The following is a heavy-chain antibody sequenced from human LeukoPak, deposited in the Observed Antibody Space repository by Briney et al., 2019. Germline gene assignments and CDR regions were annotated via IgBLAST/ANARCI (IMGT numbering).Heavy chain of an antibody. CDR1: GGSISSYY. CDR2: IYYSGST. J-gene: IGHJ6*03. Sequence: KPSETLSLTCTVSGGSISSYYWSWIRQPPGKGLEWIGYIYYSGSTNYNPSLKSRVTISVDTSKNQFSLKLSSVTAADTAVYYCARAYYDSSGYSNLDYYYYYMDVWGKGTTVTVFS. D-gene: IGHD3-22*01. V-gene: IGHV4-59*01. CDR3: ARAYYDSSGYSNLDYYYYYMDV.